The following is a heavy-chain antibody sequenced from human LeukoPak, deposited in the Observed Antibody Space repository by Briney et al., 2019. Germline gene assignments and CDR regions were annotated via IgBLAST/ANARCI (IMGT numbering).Heavy chain of an antibody. V-gene: IGHV3-49*04. CDR1: GFTVSSNY. CDR2: IRSLAYGGTT. D-gene: IGHD6-6*01. CDR3: TFFGISSSSSGSYYYYYMDV. Sequence: GGSLRLSCAASGFTVSSNYMSWVRQAPGKGPEWVAFIRSLAYGGTTEYAASVKGRFTISRDDSKSIAYVQMNSLKIDDSAVYYCTFFGISSSSSGSYYYYYMDVWGKGTTVTVSS. J-gene: IGHJ6*03.